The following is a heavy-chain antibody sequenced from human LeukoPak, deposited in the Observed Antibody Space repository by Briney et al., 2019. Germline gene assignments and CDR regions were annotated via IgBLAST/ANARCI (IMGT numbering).Heavy chain of an antibody. D-gene: IGHD3-22*01. CDR2: ISGSGDNT. Sequence: GGSLRLSCAASGFTFSSYAMSWVRQAPGKGLEWVSGISGSGDNTYYADSVKGRFTISRDNSKNTLYVQVNSLGTEDTAAYYCAKGSYYDSSGSFYFDYWGQGTLVTVS. CDR1: GFTFSSYA. CDR3: AKGSYYDSSGSFYFDY. V-gene: IGHV3-23*01. J-gene: IGHJ4*02.